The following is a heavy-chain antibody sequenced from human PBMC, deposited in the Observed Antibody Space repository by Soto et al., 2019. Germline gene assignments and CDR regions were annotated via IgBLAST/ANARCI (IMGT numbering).Heavy chain of an antibody. J-gene: IGHJ3*02. CDR3: ADGRVVRGTRSFAFDN. CDR1: GITFTSSA. D-gene: IGHD1-26*01. Sequence: SVKDTCKTSGITFTSSAVQWVRQARGQRLEWIGWIVVGSGNTNYAHKFHERVTITSELSTSTAYVELSSLRCAATAVYYCADGRVVRGTRSFAFDNWGQGTMVTFS. CDR2: IVVGSGNT. V-gene: IGHV1-58*01.